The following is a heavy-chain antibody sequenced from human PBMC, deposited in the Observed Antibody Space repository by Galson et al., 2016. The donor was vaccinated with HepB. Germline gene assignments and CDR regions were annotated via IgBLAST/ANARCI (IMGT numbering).Heavy chain of an antibody. CDR1: GFAFSRNW. J-gene: IGHJ4*02. CDR2: IKQDGSEE. Sequence: SLRLSCAAAGFAFSRNWMSWVRQAPGKGLEWVACIKQDGSEERYVASVRGRFTISTDSAKRSLYLQMNSLKVEDTATYYCAALGTATFRTAYWGQGILVTVSS. V-gene: IGHV3-7*03. CDR3: AALGTATFRTAY. D-gene: IGHD5-18*01.